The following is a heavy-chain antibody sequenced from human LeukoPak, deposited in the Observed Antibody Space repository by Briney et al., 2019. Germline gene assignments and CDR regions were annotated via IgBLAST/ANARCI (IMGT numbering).Heavy chain of an antibody. CDR3: AKDRGY. CDR1: GFIFNNFP. V-gene: IGHV3-23*01. Sequence: GGSQRLSCAASGFIFNNFPMTWVRQAPGKGLEWVSAITGSGDTTYYADSVKGRFTISRDNSKNTLYLQMNSLRAEDTAIYYCAKDRGYWGQGTLVTVSS. CDR2: ITGSGDTT. J-gene: IGHJ4*02.